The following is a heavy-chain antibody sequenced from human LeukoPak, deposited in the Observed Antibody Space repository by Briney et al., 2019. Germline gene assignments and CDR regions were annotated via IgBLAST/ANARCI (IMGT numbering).Heavy chain of an antibody. CDR1: GDSVSSSSYY. D-gene: IGHD6-6*01. J-gene: IGHJ3*02. CDR3: ARVTYSSSSISLDAFDI. Sequence: SETLSLTCAVSGDSVSSSSYYWGWIRQPPGKGLEWIGSVYYSGSTYYNPSLKSRVTMSVDTSKNQFSLKLSSVTAADTAVYYCARVTYSSSSISLDAFDIWGQGTMVTVSS. CDR2: VYYSGST. V-gene: IGHV4-39*07.